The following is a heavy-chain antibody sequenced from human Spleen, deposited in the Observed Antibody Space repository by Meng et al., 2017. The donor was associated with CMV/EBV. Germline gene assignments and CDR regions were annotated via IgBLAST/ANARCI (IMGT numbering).Heavy chain of an antibody. J-gene: IGHJ4*02. CDR1: GGSISSSTDY. D-gene: IGHD6-13*01. Sequence: CTASGGSISSSTDYWGWSRQPPGKGLEWIGSIYYSGSTYYNPSLKSRVTISVDTSKNQFSLKLSSVTAADTAVYYCARHPQQLIIDFWGQGTLVTVSS. CDR3: ARHPQQLIIDF. V-gene: IGHV4-39*01. CDR2: IYYSGST.